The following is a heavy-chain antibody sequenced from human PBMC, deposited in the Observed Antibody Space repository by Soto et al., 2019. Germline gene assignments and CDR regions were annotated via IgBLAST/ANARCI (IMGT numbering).Heavy chain of an antibody. CDR1: GGSVTSRNW. CDR2: IHHSGTT. D-gene: IGHD1-7*01. V-gene: IGHV4-4*02. CDR3: ARQELELDWFDP. Sequence: QVQLQESGPGLVQPAGTLSLTCTVSGGSVTSRNWWIWVRQPPRKGMEWIGAIHHSGTTDYNPSLKSRATISVDKSKNHFSLRLTSVTAADTALYYCARQELELDWFDPWGQGTLVSVSS. J-gene: IGHJ5*02.